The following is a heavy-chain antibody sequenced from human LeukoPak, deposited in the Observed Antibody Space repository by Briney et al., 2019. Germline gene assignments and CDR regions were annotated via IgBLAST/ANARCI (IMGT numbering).Heavy chain of an antibody. Sequence: GASLRLSCAASGFTFRSYGMQWVRQPPGKGLEWVAIIWYDGSNKYYSDSVKGRFTISRDNSKNTLYLQMNSLGAEDTAVYYCARVAGHDIRGLITYYFDDWGQGTLVTVSS. V-gene: IGHV3-33*01. J-gene: IGHJ4*02. D-gene: IGHD3-10*01. CDR3: ARVAGHDIRGLITYYFDD. CDR2: IWYDGSNK. CDR1: GFTFRSYG.